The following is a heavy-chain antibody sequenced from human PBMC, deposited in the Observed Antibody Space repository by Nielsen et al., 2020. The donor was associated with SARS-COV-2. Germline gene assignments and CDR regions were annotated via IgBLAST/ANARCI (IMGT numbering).Heavy chain of an antibody. D-gene: IGHD1-26*01. J-gene: IGHJ4*02. CDR3: AKAGEGREGATLLAY. CDR1: GFIVSSNY. Sequence: GGSLRLSCAASGFIVSSNYMTWVRQAPGKGLEWVSFIYSHGGTKYADSVKGRFTISRDNSKNTLYLQLNSLRAEDTAVYYCAKAGEGREGATLLAYRGQGTLVTVSS. CDR2: IYSHGGT. V-gene: IGHV3-66*03.